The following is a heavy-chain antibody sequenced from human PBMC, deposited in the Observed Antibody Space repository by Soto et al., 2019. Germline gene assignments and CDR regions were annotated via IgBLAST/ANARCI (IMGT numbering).Heavy chain of an antibody. D-gene: IGHD4-17*01. CDR2: ISPLSGVT. V-gene: IGHV1-2*02. CDR3: ARELDSGDFGLDM. CDR1: GYTFTRDY. J-gene: IGHJ6*02. Sequence: XSMKVCCQASGYTFTRDYRELVRKAPGQGLEWMGWISPLSGVTNYSQRVQVRVTFTTDTSVNKAYMELRWLRAGDTALYFCARELDSGDFGLDMWGQGTTVTVSS.